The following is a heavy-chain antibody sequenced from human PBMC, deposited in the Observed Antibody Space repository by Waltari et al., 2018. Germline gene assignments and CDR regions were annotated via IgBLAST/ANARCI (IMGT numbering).Heavy chain of an antibody. V-gene: IGHV1-2*05. Sequence: QVQLVQSGAEMKKRGASVKVSCEASGYTFTGYFIHWVRQAPGQGLEWMGRINPNSGGTNDAQKFQGRVTLTRDNSINTAYMDLSRLTSDDTGMYYCATWRENAFDVWGQGTMVTVST. J-gene: IGHJ3*01. CDR2: INPNSGGT. D-gene: IGHD1-1*01. CDR1: GYTFTGYF. CDR3: ATWRENAFDV.